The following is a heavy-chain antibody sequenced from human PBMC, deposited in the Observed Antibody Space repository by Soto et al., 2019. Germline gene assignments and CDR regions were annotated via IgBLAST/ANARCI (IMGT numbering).Heavy chain of an antibody. CDR1: GYTFTNYY. D-gene: IGHD1-26*01. J-gene: IGHJ4*01. Sequence: GSLRLSCAASGYTFTNYYIHWVRQAPGQGPEWMGIINPGDGRTTYTQKFQGRVTMIRDTSTSTVYMELSSLRSEDTAVYYCARVSGSYRPFDYWGPGTLVPVSS. V-gene: IGHV1-46*01. CDR3: ARVSGSYRPFDY. CDR2: INPGDGRT.